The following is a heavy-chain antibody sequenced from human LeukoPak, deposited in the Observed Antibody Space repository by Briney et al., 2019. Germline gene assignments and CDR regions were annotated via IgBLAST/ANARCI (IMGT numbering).Heavy chain of an antibody. CDR2: ISGSGGST. D-gene: IGHD6-13*01. J-gene: IGHJ4*02. V-gene: IGHV3-23*01. CDR3: AKVSSSWSGGY. Sequence: GSLRLSCAASGFTFSSHAMSWVRQAPGKGLEWVSAISGSGGSTYYADSVKGRFTISRDNSKNTLYLQMNSLRAEDTAVYYCAKVSSSWSGGYWGQGTLVTVSS. CDR1: GFTFSSHA.